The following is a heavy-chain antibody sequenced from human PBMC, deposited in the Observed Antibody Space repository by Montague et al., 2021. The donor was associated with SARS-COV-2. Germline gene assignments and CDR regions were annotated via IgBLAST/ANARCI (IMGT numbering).Heavy chain of an antibody. Sequence: SETLSLTCTVSGGSISSSSYYWGWIRQPPGKGLEWIGSINNRGNTYNNPSLRSRASISVDTSKNKLSLNVRSVTAADTGLFYCVRVTRASSAWTYYMDVWGNGTTVTV. CDR1: GGSISSSSYY. CDR3: VRVTRASSAWTYYMDV. CDR2: INNRGNT. V-gene: IGHV4-39*01. D-gene: IGHD1-1*01. J-gene: IGHJ6*03.